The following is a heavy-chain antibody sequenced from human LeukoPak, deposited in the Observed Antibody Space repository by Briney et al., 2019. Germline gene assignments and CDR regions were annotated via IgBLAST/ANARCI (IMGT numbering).Heavy chain of an antibody. CDR2: IRSKVNSYAT. Sequence: PGGSLRLSCAASGFTFSGSAMHWVRQASGKGLEWVGRIRSKVNSYATAYAASVKGRFTISRDDSKNTAYLQMNSLKTEDTAVYYCGAAIDAFDIWGQGTMVTVSS. CDR3: GAAIDAFDI. CDR1: GFTFSGSA. D-gene: IGHD3-10*01. J-gene: IGHJ3*02. V-gene: IGHV3-73*01.